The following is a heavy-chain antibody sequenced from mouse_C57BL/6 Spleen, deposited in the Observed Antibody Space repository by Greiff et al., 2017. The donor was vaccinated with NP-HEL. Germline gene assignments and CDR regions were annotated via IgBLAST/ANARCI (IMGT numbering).Heavy chain of an antibody. CDR3: VRHTDGYYAMDY. Sequence: EVMLVESGGGLVQPKGSLKLSCAASGFSFNTYAMNWVRQAPGKGLEWVARIRSKSNKYATYYADSVKDRFTISRDDSESMLYLQMNNLKTEDTAMYYCVRHTDGYYAMDYWGQGTSVTVSS. J-gene: IGHJ4*01. CDR1: GFSFNTYA. D-gene: IGHD2-3*01. V-gene: IGHV10-1*01. CDR2: IRSKSNKYAT.